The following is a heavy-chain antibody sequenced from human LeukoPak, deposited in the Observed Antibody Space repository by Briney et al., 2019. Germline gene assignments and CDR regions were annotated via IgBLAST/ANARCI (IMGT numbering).Heavy chain of an antibody. D-gene: IGHD3-16*01. CDR2: INPNSGGT. J-gene: IGHJ3*02. CDR3: ARGGPDWGDAFDI. Sequence: GDSVKVSCKASGYTFTGYYMHWVRQAPGQGLEWMGWINPNSGGTSYAQKFQGRVTMTRDTSISTAYMELSRLRSDDTAVYYCARGGPDWGDAFDIWGQGTMVTVSS. V-gene: IGHV1-2*02. CDR1: GYTFTGYY.